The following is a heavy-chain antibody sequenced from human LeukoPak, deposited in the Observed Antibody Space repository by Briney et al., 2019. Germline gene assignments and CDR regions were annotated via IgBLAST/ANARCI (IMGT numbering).Heavy chain of an antibody. J-gene: IGHJ4*02. CDR2: INHSGST. Sequence: SETLSLTCAVYGGSFSGYYWSWIRQPPGKGLEWIGEINHSGSTNYKPSLKSRVTISVDTSKNQFSLKLSSVTAADTAVYYCVRGDYCSGGSCYSPPFDYWGQGTLVTVSS. CDR3: VRGDYCSGGSCYSPPFDY. D-gene: IGHD2-15*01. CDR1: GGSFSGYY. V-gene: IGHV4-34*01.